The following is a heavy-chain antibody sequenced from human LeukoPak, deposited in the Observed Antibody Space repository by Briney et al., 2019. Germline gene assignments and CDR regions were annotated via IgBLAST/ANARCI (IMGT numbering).Heavy chain of an antibody. CDR1: RGPISSHY. D-gene: IGHD1-26*01. Sequence: SETLSLTCTVSRGPISSHYWSWIRQPPGKGLEWIGYVSFSGTTKYSPSLNSRVTISRDTSKNQFSLRVNSVTAADTAVYYCTRSRVSGNYFDYHSGMDVWGQGTTVIVS. V-gene: IGHV4-59*11. J-gene: IGHJ6*02. CDR3: TRSRVSGNYFDYHSGMDV. CDR2: VSFSGTT.